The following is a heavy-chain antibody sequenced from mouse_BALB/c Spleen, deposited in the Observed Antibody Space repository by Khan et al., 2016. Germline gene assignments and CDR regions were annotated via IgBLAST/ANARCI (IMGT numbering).Heavy chain of an antibody. CDR3: ARTGDYPYYAMDS. Sequence: QIQLVQSGPELKKPEETVKISCKASEYTFTNYGMNWVKQAPGKGLKWMGWINTNTGEPTYAEEFKGRFAFSLEASASTAYLQINNLKNEDSATYFCARTGDYPYYAMDSWGQGTSVTVSS. J-gene: IGHJ4*01. V-gene: IGHV9-3*02. D-gene: IGHD2-13*01. CDR1: EYTFTNYG. CDR2: INTNTGEP.